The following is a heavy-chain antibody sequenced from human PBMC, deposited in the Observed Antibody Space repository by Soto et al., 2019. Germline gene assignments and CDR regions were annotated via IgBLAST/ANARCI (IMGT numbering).Heavy chain of an antibody. CDR3: ARRYGASLDY. Sequence: PSETLSLTCTVSGGSISSYYWSWIRQPPGKGLEWIGYIYYSGSTNYNPSLKRRVTISVDTSKNQFSLKLSSVTAADTAVYYCARRYGASLDYWGQGTLVTVSS. D-gene: IGHD4-17*01. J-gene: IGHJ4*02. V-gene: IGHV4-59*01. CDR1: GGSISSYY. CDR2: IYYSGST.